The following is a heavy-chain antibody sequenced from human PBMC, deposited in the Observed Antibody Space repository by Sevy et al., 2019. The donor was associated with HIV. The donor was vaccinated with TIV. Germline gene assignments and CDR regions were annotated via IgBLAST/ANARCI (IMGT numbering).Heavy chain of an antibody. CDR2: VYSGGAT. D-gene: IGHD2-15*01. CDR1: GFTLTNEF. Sequence: GGCLRLSCAVSGFTLTNEFFSWVRQAPGKGLEWVAVVYSGGATYYAYSMKGRFTISRDKSKSTLYLQMKSLRAEDTAVYYCASVGYCRGGTCFSGFYYAMDVWGQGTTVTVSS. CDR3: ASVGYCRGGTCFSGFYYAMDV. J-gene: IGHJ6*02. V-gene: IGHV3-53*01.